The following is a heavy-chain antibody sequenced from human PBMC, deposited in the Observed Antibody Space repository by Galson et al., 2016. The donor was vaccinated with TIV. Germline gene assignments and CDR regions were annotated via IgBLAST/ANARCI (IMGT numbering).Heavy chain of an antibody. Sequence: SLRLSCAASGFTFSNYPMHWVRQTPGKGLEWVAVISYDGRIEDYADSVKGRFTISRDDSRSTLYLQMNSLRTEDTAIYYCARDAVIGTPDYFDYWGQGTLVTVSS. CDR2: ISYDGRIE. CDR3: ARDAVIGTPDYFDY. D-gene: IGHD2-21*01. J-gene: IGHJ4*02. V-gene: IGHV3-30*01. CDR1: GFTFSNYP.